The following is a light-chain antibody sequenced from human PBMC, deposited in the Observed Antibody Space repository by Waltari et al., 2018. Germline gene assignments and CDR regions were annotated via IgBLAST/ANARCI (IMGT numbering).Light chain of an antibody. CDR2: GAS. Sequence: EIVLTQSPGTLSLSPGERATLSCRASQSVGRSLAWYQQGPGQASRLLMYGASSRAANIPDRFGGSGSGTDFSLTINRLEPEDFAVYYCQHYLRLPVSFGQGTKVEIK. V-gene: IGKV3-20*01. CDR1: QSVGRS. J-gene: IGKJ1*01. CDR3: QHYLRLPVS.